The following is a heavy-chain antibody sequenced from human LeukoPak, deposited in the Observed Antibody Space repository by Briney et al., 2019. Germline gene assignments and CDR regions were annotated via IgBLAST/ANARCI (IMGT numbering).Heavy chain of an antibody. Sequence: SQTLSLTCAISGDSVSSNSAAWTWIRQSPSRGLEWLGRTYYRSKWYNDYAVSVKSRITINPDTSKNQFSLQLNSVTPEDTAVYYCARDLPPVPVYYHYYGMDVWGQGTTVTVSS. J-gene: IGHJ6*02. CDR1: GDSVSSNSAA. CDR3: ARDLPPVPVYYHYYGMDV. V-gene: IGHV6-1*01. CDR2: TYYRSKWYN. D-gene: IGHD6-6*01.